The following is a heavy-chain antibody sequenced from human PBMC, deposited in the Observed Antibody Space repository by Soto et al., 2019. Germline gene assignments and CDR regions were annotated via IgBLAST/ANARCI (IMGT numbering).Heavy chain of an antibody. D-gene: IGHD2-15*01. J-gene: IGHJ3*02. CDR2: IYYGGST. V-gene: IGHV4-61*01. Sequence: SETPSLNCTFPGFSINSIISYRDSTRQPPGKGLEWIGYIYYGGSTNYNPSLKRRVTISVDTSKNQFSLKLSSVTAADTAVYCCARDRGVVVAATQPPDAFDIWGQGKMVT. CDR1: GFSINSIISY. CDR3: ARDRGVVVAATQPPDAFDI.